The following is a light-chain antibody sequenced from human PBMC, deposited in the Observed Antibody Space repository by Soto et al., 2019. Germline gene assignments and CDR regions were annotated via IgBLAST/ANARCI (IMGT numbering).Light chain of an antibody. CDR1: QSVTSNY. J-gene: IGKJ1*01. CDR2: AAS. V-gene: IGKV3-20*01. Sequence: EIVLTQSPDTLSLSPGDRATLSCRASQSVTSNYLAWFQQKPGQAPSLLIYAASSRATGIPDRFSGSGSGTDFTLTISGLEPEDFAVYFCQQYGNSPRTFGQGTKVDIK. CDR3: QQYGNSPRT.